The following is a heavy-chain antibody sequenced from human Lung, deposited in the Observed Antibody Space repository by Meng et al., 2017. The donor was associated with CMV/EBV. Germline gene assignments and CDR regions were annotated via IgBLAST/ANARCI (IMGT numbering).Heavy chain of an antibody. Sequence: SVKVSCKASGYTFTAHYFHWVRQAPGQGLEWMGWIHPHRGDTNYAQQFQGRVTLTRDTSINTGYMELTRLTSDDTAVYYCARDNNWGPDYWGQGTQVTVSS. CDR1: GYTFTAHY. V-gene: IGHV1-2*02. CDR2: IHPHRGDT. CDR3: ARDNNWGPDY. J-gene: IGHJ4*02. D-gene: IGHD7-27*01.